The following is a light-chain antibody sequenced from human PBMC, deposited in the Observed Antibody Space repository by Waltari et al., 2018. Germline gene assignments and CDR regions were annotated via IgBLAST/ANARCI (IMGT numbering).Light chain of an antibody. J-gene: IGKJ1*01. V-gene: IGKV3-20*01. Sequence: IVLTQSTGPLSLSPGGRAHLSCRASQNIGHYLAWYQQKPGQAPRLLIYASSTRAAGIPDRFSGSGSGADFSLTITRLEPDDFAVYYCQHHFRLPATFGQGTKV. CDR3: QHHFRLPAT. CDR2: ASS. CDR1: QNIGHY.